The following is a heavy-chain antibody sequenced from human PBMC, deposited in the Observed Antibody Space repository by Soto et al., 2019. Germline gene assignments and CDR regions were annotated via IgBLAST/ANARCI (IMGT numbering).Heavy chain of an antibody. CDR1: GGSISSSNYY. Sequence: QLQLQESGPGLVKPSETLSLTCTVSGGSISSSNYYWGWIRQPPGKGLEWIGSIYYSGNTYYNPSVKSRVTISLETSKNQFSLNLSSVTAADTVVYYCATDYYYDSSGTPDYWGQGTLVTFSS. CDR2: IYYSGNT. CDR3: ATDYYYDSSGTPDY. J-gene: IGHJ4*02. D-gene: IGHD3-22*01. V-gene: IGHV4-39*01.